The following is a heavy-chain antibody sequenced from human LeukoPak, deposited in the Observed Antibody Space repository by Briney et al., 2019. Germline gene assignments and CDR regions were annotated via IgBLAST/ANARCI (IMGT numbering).Heavy chain of an antibody. D-gene: IGHD5-24*01. Sequence: TTGESLKISCKGSGYSFTSYWIGWVRQMPGKGLEWMGIIHPGDSDTRYSPSFQGQVTISADKSISTAYLQWSSLKASDTAMYYCARVEMATIPYYFDYWGQGTLVTVSS. CDR2: IHPGDSDT. CDR3: ARVEMATIPYYFDY. J-gene: IGHJ4*02. V-gene: IGHV5-51*01. CDR1: GYSFTSYW.